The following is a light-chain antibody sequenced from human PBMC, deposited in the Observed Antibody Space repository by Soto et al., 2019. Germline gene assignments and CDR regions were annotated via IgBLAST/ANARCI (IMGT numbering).Light chain of an antibody. CDR3: QQYNSYSPWT. V-gene: IGKV1-5*03. J-gene: IGKJ1*01. CDR2: KAS. CDR1: RSFISW. Sequence: DIQMTQSPSTLSASVGDRVTITCRASRSFISWLAWFQQKPGKAPKLLIYKASSLESGVPSRFSGSGSGTEFTLTISSLQPDDFATYYCQQYNSYSPWTFGQGTKVEIK.